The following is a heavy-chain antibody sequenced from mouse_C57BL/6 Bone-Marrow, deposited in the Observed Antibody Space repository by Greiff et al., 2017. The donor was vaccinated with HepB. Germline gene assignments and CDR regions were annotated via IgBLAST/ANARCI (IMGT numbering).Heavy chain of an antibody. CDR2: ISNGGGST. Sequence: DVKLVESGGGLVQPGGSLKLSCAASGFTFSDYYMYWVRQTPEKRLEWVAYISNGGGSTYYPDTVKGRFTISRDNAKNTLYLQMSRLKSEDTAMYYCARLYGNYAWFAYWGQGTLVTVSA. V-gene: IGHV5-12*01. CDR1: GFTFSDYY. D-gene: IGHD2-1*01. CDR3: ARLYGNYAWFAY. J-gene: IGHJ3*01.